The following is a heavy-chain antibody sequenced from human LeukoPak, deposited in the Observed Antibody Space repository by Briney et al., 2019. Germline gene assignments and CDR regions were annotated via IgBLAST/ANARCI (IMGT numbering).Heavy chain of an antibody. D-gene: IGHD3-16*02. CDR2: VNPGDSDT. CDR1: GYSFTNYW. Sequence: GESLKISCKGSGYSFTNYWIGWVRQMPGKGLEWMGIVNPGDSDTRYSPSFQGQVTISADKSISTAYLQWSSLKASDTAMYYCARPRGMITFGGVIAPGNDAFDIWGQGTMVTVSS. V-gene: IGHV5-51*01. J-gene: IGHJ3*02. CDR3: ARPRGMITFGGVIAPGNDAFDI.